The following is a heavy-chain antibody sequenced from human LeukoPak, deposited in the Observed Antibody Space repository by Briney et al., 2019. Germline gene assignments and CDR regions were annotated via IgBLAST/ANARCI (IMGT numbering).Heavy chain of an antibody. D-gene: IGHD3-22*01. CDR2: IIPIFGTA. J-gene: IGHJ4*02. CDR3: AREFTTTGAVDY. Sequence: SVKVSCKASGGTFSSYAISWVRQAPGQGLEWMGGIIPIFGTANYAQKFQGRVTITRDTSASTAYMELSSLRSEDTAVYYCAREFTTTGAVDYWGQGTLVTVSS. CDR1: GGTFSSYA. V-gene: IGHV1-69*05.